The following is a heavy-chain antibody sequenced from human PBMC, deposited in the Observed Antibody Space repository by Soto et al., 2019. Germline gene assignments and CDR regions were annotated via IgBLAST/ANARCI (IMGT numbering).Heavy chain of an antibody. CDR2: INHSGSA. Sequence: QVQIHQWGAGVLKPSETLSLTCAVSGGSFSGYIWTWIRQTPGKGLQWIGQINHSGSAVYNPSLKTRVTISIMSNTRFSVEMSSVTAADTAVYYCARGLSTGSPYSGGWYYFDSWGQGATVTVS. D-gene: IGHD1-26*01. J-gene: IGHJ4*02. CDR3: ARGLSTGSPYSGGWYYFDS. CDR1: GGSFSGYI. V-gene: IGHV4-34*01.